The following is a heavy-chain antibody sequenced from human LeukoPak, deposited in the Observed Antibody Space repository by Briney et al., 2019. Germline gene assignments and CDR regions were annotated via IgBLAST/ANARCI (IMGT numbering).Heavy chain of an antibody. Sequence: SETLSLTCTVSGSSISSSSYYWGWVRQPPGEGLEWIGSIHYSGSTQYNPSLKSRVTISVDASKNQFSLKLSSVTAADTAVYYCTREYTSASEYWGQGTLVTVSS. CDR2: IHYSGST. V-gene: IGHV4-39*02. J-gene: IGHJ4*02. D-gene: IGHD6-19*01. CDR1: GSSISSSSYY. CDR3: TREYTSASEY.